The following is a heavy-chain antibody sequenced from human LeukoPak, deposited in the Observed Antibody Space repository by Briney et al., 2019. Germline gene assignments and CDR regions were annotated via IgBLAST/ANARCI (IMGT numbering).Heavy chain of an antibody. J-gene: IGHJ4*02. CDR1: GFTFSSYA. V-gene: IGHV3-23*01. D-gene: IGHD3-22*01. CDR2: ISGSGGST. Sequence: GGSLRLSCAASGFTFSSYAMSWVRQAPGKGLEWVSAISGSGGSTYYADSVEDRFTISRDNSKNTLYLQMNSLRAEDTAVYYCAKDNDGYYYDFDYWGQGTLVTVSS. CDR3: AKDNDGYYYDFDY.